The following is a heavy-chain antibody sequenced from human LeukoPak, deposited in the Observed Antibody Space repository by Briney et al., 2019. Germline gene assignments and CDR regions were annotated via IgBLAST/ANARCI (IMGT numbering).Heavy chain of an antibody. D-gene: IGHD5-24*01. V-gene: IGHV3-33*08. CDR1: GFTFSSYG. J-gene: IGHJ4*02. CDR2: IWYDGSNK. CDR3: ARDGGRWLQLIMGYYFDY. Sequence: GGSLRLSRAASGFTFSSYGMHWVRQAPGKGLEWVAVIWYDGSNKYYADSVKGRFTISRDNSKNTLYLQMNSLRAEDTAVYYCARDGGRWLQLIMGYYFDYWGQGTLVTVSS.